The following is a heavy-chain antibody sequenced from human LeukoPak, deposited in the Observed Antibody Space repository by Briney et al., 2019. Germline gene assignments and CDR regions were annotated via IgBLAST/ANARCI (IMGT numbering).Heavy chain of an antibody. CDR2: SSSSGSAI. D-gene: IGHD6-25*01. J-gene: IGHJ4*02. V-gene: IGHV3-48*03. CDR3: IRDPAAAADDY. CDR1: GFTLSSYE. Sequence: GSLRLSCAASGFTLSSYEMNWVGQAPGKGLEWVSYSSSSGSAIYYADSVKGRFTISRDNAKNSLSLQMNSLRAEGTAVYYCIRDPAAAADDYWGQGTLVTVSS.